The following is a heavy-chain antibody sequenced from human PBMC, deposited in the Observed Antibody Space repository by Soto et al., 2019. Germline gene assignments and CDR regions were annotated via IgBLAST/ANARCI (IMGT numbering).Heavy chain of an antibody. J-gene: IGHJ4*02. CDR2: ISAYNGNT. D-gene: IGHD6-13*01. V-gene: IGHV1-18*01. CDR1: GYTFTSYG. CDR3: ARDRGFRVAAAVLDY. Sequence: GASVKVSCKASGYTFTSYGISWVRQAPGQGLEWMGWISAYNGNTNYAQKLQGRVTMTTDTSTSTAYMELRSLRSDDTAVYYCARDRGFRVAAAVLDYWGQATLVSVSS.